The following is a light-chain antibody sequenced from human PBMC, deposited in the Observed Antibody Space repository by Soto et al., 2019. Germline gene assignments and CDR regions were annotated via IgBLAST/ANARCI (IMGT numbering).Light chain of an antibody. V-gene: IGKV1-27*01. J-gene: IGKJ1*01. CDR3: QKYNSAHTWT. CDR2: AAS. Sequence: DIQMTQSPSSLFASVGDRVTITCRASQGIGNSLAWFQQKPGKAPNLLIYAASTSQSGVPSRFRGSGSGTDFTLTITSLQPEDVATYYCQKYNSAHTWTFGQGTKVDIK. CDR1: QGIGNS.